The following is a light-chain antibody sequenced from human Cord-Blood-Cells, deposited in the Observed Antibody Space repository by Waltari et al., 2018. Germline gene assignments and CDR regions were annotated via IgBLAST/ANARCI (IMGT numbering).Light chain of an antibody. CDR2: DVS. J-gene: IGLJ3*02. CDR1: SSDVGCFNY. CDR3: SSYTSSSTLV. Sequence: QSALTQPASVSGSPGRSITISCTGTSSDVGCFNYVSCYQQHPGKAPKLMIYDVSNRPSGVSNRFSGSKSGNTASLTISGLQAEDEADYYCSSYTSSSTLVFGGGTKLTVL. V-gene: IGLV2-14*01.